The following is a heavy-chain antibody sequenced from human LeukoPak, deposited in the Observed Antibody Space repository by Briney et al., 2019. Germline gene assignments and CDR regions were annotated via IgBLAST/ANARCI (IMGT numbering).Heavy chain of an antibody. J-gene: IGHJ4*02. CDR3: ARGGGNSDY. V-gene: IGHV3-7*01. CDR1: GLTFSSYW. CDR2: IKQDGSEK. D-gene: IGHD4-23*01. Sequence: GGSLRLSCAASGLTFSSYWMTWVRQAPGKGLEWVANIKQDGSEKYYVDSVKGRFTISRDNAKNSLYLQMNSLRAEDTAVYYCARGGGNSDYWGQGTLVTVSS.